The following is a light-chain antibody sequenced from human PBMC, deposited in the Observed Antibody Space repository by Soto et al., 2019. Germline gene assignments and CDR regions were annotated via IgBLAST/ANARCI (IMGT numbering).Light chain of an antibody. V-gene: IGLV2-14*01. CDR2: DVS. J-gene: IGLJ1*01. CDR1: SSDVGGYNY. Sequence: QSALTQPASVPGSPGQSITISCTGTSSDVGGYNYVSWYQQHPGKAPKLMIYDVSNRPSGVSDRFSASKSANTASLTISGLQAEDEADYYCSSYTSSSTYVFGTGTKLTVL. CDR3: SSYTSSSTYV.